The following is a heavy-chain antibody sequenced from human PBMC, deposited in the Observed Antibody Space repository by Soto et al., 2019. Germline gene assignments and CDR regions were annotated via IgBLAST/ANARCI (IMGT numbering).Heavy chain of an antibody. Sequence: GGSLRLSCAASGFTFSSYGMHWVRQAPGKGLEWVAVIWYDGSNKYYADSVKGRFTISRYNSKNTLYLQMNSLRAEDTAVYYCARELLWFGELFVYWGQGTLVTVSS. CDR3: ARELLWFGELFVY. D-gene: IGHD3-10*01. CDR2: IWYDGSNK. CDR1: GFTFSSYG. V-gene: IGHV3-33*01. J-gene: IGHJ4*02.